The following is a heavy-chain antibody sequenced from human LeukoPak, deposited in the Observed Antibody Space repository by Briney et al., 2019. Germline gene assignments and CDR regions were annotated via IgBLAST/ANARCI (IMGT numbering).Heavy chain of an antibody. J-gene: IGHJ4*02. Sequence: PGGSLRLSCAGSGFTVSSNYMSWVRQAPGKGLDWVSVLYSGGSIFYADSVKGRFTISRDISKNMLYLQMNSLRVDDTAVYYCARGAISSWYEDWGQETLVTVSS. V-gene: IGHV3-66*01. CDR1: GFTVSSNY. CDR3: ARGAISSWYED. CDR2: LYSGGSI. D-gene: IGHD6-13*01.